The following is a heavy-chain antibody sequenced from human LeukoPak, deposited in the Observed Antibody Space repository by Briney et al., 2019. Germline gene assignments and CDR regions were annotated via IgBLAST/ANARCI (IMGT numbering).Heavy chain of an antibody. CDR1: GCTFSSYW. V-gene: IGHV3-7*01. D-gene: IGHD6-13*01. J-gene: IGHJ4*02. CDR3: ARVLGGAAAGSTPYYFDY. Sequence: GGSLRLSCAASGCTFSSYWMSWVRQAPGKGLEWVANIKQDGSEKYYVDSVKGRFTISRDNAKNSLYLQMNSLRAEDTAVYYCARVLGGAAAGSTPYYFDYWGQGTLVTVSS. CDR2: IKQDGSEK.